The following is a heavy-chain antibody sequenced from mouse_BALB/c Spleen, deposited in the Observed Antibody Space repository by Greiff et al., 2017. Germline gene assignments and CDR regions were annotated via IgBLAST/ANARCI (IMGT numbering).Heavy chain of an antibody. D-gene: IGHD1-3*01. J-gene: IGHJ3*01. CDR1: GFSLTSYG. CDR3: AREGKGVY. V-gene: IGHV2-9*02. Sequence: VQLQESGPGLVAPSQSLSITCTVSGFSLTSYGVHWVRQPPGKGLEWLGVIWAGGSTNYNSALMSRLSISKDNSKSQVFLKMNSLQTDDTAMYYCAREGKGVYWGQGTLVTVSA. CDR2: IWAGGST.